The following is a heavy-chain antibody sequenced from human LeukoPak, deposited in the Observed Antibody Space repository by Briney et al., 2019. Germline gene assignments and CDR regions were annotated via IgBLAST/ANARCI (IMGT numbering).Heavy chain of an antibody. V-gene: IGHV4-31*03. CDR3: ARNEVVPAAMRDYYYYYGMDV. Sequence: SETLSLTCTVSGGSIGSGGYYWSWIRQHPGKGLEWIGYIYYSGSTYYNPSLKSRVTISVDTSKNQFSLKLSSVTAADTAVYYCARNEVVPAAMRDYYYYYGMDVWGQGTTVTVSS. CDR1: GGSIGSGGYY. D-gene: IGHD2-2*01. J-gene: IGHJ6*02. CDR2: IYYSGST.